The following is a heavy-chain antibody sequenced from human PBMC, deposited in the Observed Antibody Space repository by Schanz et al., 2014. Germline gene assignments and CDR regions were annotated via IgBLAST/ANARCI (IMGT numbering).Heavy chain of an antibody. CDR2: ISSGGGST. J-gene: IGHJ6*02. CDR1: GFSFTTYA. V-gene: IGHV3-23*01. Sequence: EVQLLESGGGLVQPGGSLRLSCASSGFSFTTYAMSWVRQAPGKGLEWVSSISSGGGSTYYADSVKGRFTISRDNAKNSLFLQMNSLRAEDTAVYYCLAPDYGMDVWGQGTTXTVSS. CDR3: LAPDYGMDV.